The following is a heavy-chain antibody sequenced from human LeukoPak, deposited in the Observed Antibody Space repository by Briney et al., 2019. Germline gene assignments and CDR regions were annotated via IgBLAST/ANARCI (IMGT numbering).Heavy chain of an antibody. Sequence: KQSGPTLVNPTQTLTLTCTFSGFSLNTRGVGVGWIRQPPGRALEWLALIYWDDDRRYSPSLKSRLTITKDTSKNQVVLTMTNMDPVDTATYFCAHRKNYYDSSVFDNWGQGTLVTVSS. D-gene: IGHD3-22*01. CDR2: IYWDDDR. CDR3: AHRKNYYDSSVFDN. CDR1: GFSLNTRGVG. V-gene: IGHV2-5*02. J-gene: IGHJ4*02.